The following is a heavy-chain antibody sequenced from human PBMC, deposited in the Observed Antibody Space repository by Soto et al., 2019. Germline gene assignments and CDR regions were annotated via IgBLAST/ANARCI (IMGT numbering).Heavy chain of an antibody. Sequence: ASVKVSCKASGYTFTSYGISWVRQAPGQGLEWMGWISAYNGNTNYAQKLQGRVTMTTDTSTSTAYMELRSLRSDDTAVYYCARDPDPDKTNLELFPGDYWGQGTLVTVSS. D-gene: IGHD3-10*01. CDR1: GYTFTSYG. V-gene: IGHV1-18*01. CDR3: ARDPDPDKTNLELFPGDY. J-gene: IGHJ4*02. CDR2: ISAYNGNT.